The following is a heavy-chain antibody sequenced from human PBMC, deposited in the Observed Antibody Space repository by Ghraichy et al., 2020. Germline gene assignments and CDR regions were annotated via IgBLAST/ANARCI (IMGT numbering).Heavy chain of an antibody. CDR3: ARDKRGYSSGWSYYYYGMDV. D-gene: IGHD6-19*01. CDR2: IYYSGST. J-gene: IGHJ6*02. Sequence: SETLSLTCTVSGGSISSYYWSWIRQPPGKGLEWIGYIYYSGSTNYNPSLKSRVTISVDTSKNQFSLKLSSVTAADTAVYYCARDKRGYSSGWSYYYYGMDVWGQGTTVTVSS. V-gene: IGHV4-59*01. CDR1: GGSISSYY.